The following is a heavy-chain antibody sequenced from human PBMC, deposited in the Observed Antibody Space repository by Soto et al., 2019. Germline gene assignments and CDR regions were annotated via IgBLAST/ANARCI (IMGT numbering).Heavy chain of an antibody. J-gene: IGHJ4*02. CDR2: IIPIFGTA. V-gene: IGHV1-69*12. CDR1: GGTFSSYA. Sequence: QVQLVQSGAEVKKPGSSVKVSCKASGGTFSSYAISWVRQAPGQGLEWMGGIIPIFGTANYAQKFQGRVTITADESTSTDYLELSSLRSEDTAVYYCARDPEVGGFYDSSGYQWGQGTLVTVSS. D-gene: IGHD3-22*01. CDR3: ARDPEVGGFYDSSGYQ.